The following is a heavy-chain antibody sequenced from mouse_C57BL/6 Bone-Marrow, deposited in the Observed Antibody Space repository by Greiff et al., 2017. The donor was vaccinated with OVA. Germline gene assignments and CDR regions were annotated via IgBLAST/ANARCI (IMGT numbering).Heavy chain of an antibody. CDR1: GFTFSSYA. CDR3: ARDGYGSSYDAMDY. D-gene: IGHD1-1*01. Sequence: DVMLVESGGGLVKPGGSLKLSCAASGFTFSSYAMSWVRQTPEKRLEWVATISDGGSYTYYPDNVKGRFTISRDNAKNNLYLQMSHLKSEDTAMYYCARDGYGSSYDAMDYWGQGTSVTVSS. V-gene: IGHV5-4*01. CDR2: ISDGGSYT. J-gene: IGHJ4*01.